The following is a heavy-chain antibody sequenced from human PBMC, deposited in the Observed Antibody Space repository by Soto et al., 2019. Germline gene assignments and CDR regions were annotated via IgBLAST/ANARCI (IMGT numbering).Heavy chain of an antibody. Sequence: QVQLQESGPGQVKPSETLSLTCTVSGGSVSSGSYYWSWIRQPPGKGLEWIGYIYYSGSTNYNPSLKSRVTISVDTSKNQFSLKLSSVTAADTAVYYCARTPRYCSSTSCYTDYYYGMDVWGQGTTVTVSS. J-gene: IGHJ6*02. CDR3: ARTPRYCSSTSCYTDYYYGMDV. D-gene: IGHD2-2*02. CDR2: IYYSGST. V-gene: IGHV4-61*01. CDR1: GGSVSSGSYY.